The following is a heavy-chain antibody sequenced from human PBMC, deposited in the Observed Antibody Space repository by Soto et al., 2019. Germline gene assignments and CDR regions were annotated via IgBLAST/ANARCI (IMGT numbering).Heavy chain of an antibody. Sequence: SETLSLTCTVSGGSISSDGYYWSWIRQHPGKGLEWIGCIYYSGSTYYNPSLKSRVTISVDTSKNQFSLKLSSVTAADTAVYYCARDRAAAGTGWFDPWGQGTLVTVSS. J-gene: IGHJ5*02. V-gene: IGHV4-31*03. CDR3: ARDRAAAGTGWFDP. CDR1: GGSISSDGYY. D-gene: IGHD6-13*01. CDR2: IYYSGST.